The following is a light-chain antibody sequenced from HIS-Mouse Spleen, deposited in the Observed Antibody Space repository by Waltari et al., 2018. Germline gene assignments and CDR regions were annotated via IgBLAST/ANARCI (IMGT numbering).Light chain of an antibody. CDR1: KLGDKY. CDR3: QAWDSSTVV. Sequence: SYELTQPPSVSVSPGQTASITCSGDKLGDKYACWYQQKPGQSPVLVIYQDSKRHAALPERFSDSHSGNTATLTISGTQAMDEADYYCQAWDSSTVVFGGGTKLTVL. CDR2: QDS. V-gene: IGLV3-1*01. J-gene: IGLJ2*01.